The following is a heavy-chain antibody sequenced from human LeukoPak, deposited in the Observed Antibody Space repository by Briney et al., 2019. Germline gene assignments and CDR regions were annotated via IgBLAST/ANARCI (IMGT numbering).Heavy chain of an antibody. CDR3: VKEAYYGWGSSPTFYFDY. J-gene: IGHJ4*02. Sequence: SGGSLRLSCVASGFTFRVYAMNWVRQAPGKGLVWVAVISHDVKTTYYADSAKGRFTISRDNSRNTVFLQMNRLRPEDTAVYYCVKEAYYGWGSSPTFYFDYWGQGTRVTVSS. V-gene: IGHV3-30*04. D-gene: IGHD3-10*01. CDR2: ISHDVKTT. CDR1: GFTFRVYA.